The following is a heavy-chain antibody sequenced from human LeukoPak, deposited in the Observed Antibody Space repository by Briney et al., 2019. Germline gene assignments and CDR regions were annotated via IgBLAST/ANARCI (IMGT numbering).Heavy chain of an antibody. CDR3: ARGIQLWSMDLDAFDI. CDR1: GGSISSYY. Sequence: SETLSLTCTVSGGSISSYYWSWIRQPAGKGLEWIGRIYTSGSTNYNPSLKSRVTMSVDTSKNQFSLKLSSVTAADTAVYYCARGIQLWSMDLDAFDIWGQGTMVTVSS. V-gene: IGHV4-4*07. CDR2: IYTSGST. D-gene: IGHD5-18*01. J-gene: IGHJ3*02.